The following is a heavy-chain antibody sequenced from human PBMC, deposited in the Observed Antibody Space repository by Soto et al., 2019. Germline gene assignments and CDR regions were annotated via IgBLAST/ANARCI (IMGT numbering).Heavy chain of an antibody. Sequence: QVHLVQSRAEVKEPGASVKVSCQGSGYAFTTYGIAWVRQAPGQGHEWMGWISAHNGNTNYAQKLQGRVTVTRDTSTSTAYMELTSLRYDDTAVYYCARGRYGDYWGQGALVTVSS. J-gene: IGHJ4*02. CDR1: GYAFTTYG. V-gene: IGHV1-18*01. CDR2: ISAHNGNT. D-gene: IGHD1-1*01. CDR3: ARGRYGDY.